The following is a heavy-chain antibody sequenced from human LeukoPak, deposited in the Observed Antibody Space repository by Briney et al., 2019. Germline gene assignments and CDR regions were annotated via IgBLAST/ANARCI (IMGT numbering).Heavy chain of an antibody. CDR1: GYTFTSYA. CDR3: ARIRDGYNDAYDI. V-gene: IGHV1-46*01. D-gene: IGHD5-24*01. CDR2: INPGGGNT. J-gene: IGHJ3*02. Sequence: ASVKASCKASGYTFTSYAMNWVRQAPGQGLEWMGLINPGGGNTNYAQNFQGRLTMTRDTSTTTVYMELSSLRSEDTAIYYCARIRDGYNDAYDIWGQGTVVTVPS.